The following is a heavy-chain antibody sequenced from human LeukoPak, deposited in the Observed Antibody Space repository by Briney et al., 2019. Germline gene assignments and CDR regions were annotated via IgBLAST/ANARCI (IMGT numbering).Heavy chain of an antibody. Sequence: PGGSLRLSCVASGFTFSSNGMHWVRQAPGKGLEWVTFIQYDGSKKYYADSVKGRFTISRDNSKNTLYLEMNSLRAEDTAIYHCAKTTYCGVDCYSWYFDYWGQGILVTVSS. CDR2: IQYDGSKK. CDR3: AKTTYCGVDCYSWYFDY. CDR1: GFTFSSNG. J-gene: IGHJ4*02. V-gene: IGHV3-30*02. D-gene: IGHD2-21*02.